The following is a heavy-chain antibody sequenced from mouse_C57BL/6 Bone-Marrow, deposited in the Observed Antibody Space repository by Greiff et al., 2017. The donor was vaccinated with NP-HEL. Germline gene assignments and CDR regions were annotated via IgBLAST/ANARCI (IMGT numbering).Heavy chain of an antibody. CDR3: ARGQRDAWFAY. CDR2: IFPSNVVF. CDR1: VYSFTGSY. V-gene: IGHV1-31*01. Sequence: VQLQQSGPELVKPGASVKISCKPSVYSFTGSYMHWVKQSHGNILDWFGYIFPSNVVFSSNQKLKGKATLTVDKASSTAYMELRSLTSEDSSVYYCARGQRDAWFAYWGQGTLVTVSA. J-gene: IGHJ3*01. D-gene: IGHD3-3*01.